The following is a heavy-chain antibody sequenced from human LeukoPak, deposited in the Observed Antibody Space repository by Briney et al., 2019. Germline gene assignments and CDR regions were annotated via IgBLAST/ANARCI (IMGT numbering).Heavy chain of an antibody. Sequence: ASVKVSCKASGYTFTSYAMNWVRQAPGQGLEWMGWINTNTGNPTYAQGFTGRFVFSLDTSVSTAYLQISSLKAEDTAVYYCASGLGYCSSTSCYGLGYWGQGTLVTVSS. CDR1: GYTFTSYA. V-gene: IGHV7-4-1*02. CDR2: INTNTGNP. CDR3: ASGLGYCSSTSCYGLGY. J-gene: IGHJ4*02. D-gene: IGHD2-2*01.